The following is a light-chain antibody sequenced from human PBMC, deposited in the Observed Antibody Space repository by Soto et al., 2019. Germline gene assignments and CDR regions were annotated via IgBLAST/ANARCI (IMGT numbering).Light chain of an antibody. Sequence: DIQMTQSPSTLSASVGDRVTITCRASQSISSWLAWYQQKPGKAPNLLIYDASSLESGVPSRFSGSGSGTEFTLTISSLQPDDFATFYCQQYHSDSPSFGGGTKVDIK. J-gene: IGKJ4*01. V-gene: IGKV1-5*01. CDR2: DAS. CDR3: QQYHSDSPS. CDR1: QSISSW.